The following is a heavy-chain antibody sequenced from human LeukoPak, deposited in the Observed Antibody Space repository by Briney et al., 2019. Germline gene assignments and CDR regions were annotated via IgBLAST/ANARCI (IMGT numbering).Heavy chain of an antibody. V-gene: IGHV3-48*03. Sequence: PGGSLRLSCAASGFTFSSYEMNWVRQAPGKGLEWVSYISSSGSTIYYADSVKGRFTISRDNAKNSLYLQMNSLRAEDTAVYYCARLVAVARMRYFDYWGQGTLVTVSS. CDR1: GFTFSSYE. D-gene: IGHD6-19*01. J-gene: IGHJ4*02. CDR3: ARLVAVARMRYFDY. CDR2: ISSSGSTI.